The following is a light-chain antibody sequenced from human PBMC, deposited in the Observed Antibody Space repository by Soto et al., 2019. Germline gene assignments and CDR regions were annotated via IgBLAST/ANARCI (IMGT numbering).Light chain of an antibody. CDR3: SSYTTSASRV. Sequence: QSALTQPRSVSGSPGQSVTISCTGTSSDVGGYNYVSWYQQHPGEAPKLIIYEVSNRPSGISNRFSGSKSGNRASLTISGLQPEDEADYYCSSYTTSASRVFGGGTKLTVL. CDR2: EVS. CDR1: SSDVGGYNY. J-gene: IGLJ2*01. V-gene: IGLV2-14*01.